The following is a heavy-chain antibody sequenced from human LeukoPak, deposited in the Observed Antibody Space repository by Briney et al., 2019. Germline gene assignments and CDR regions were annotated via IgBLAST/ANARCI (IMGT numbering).Heavy chain of an antibody. J-gene: IGHJ4*02. Sequence: GGSLRLSCAASGFTFSSYGMHWVRQAPGKGLEWVAVISYDGSNKYYADSVKGRFTISRDNSKNTLYLQMNSLRAEDTAVYYCAKILGSGSLFPLFDYWGQGTLVTVSS. V-gene: IGHV3-30*18. CDR1: GFTFSSYG. D-gene: IGHD3-10*01. CDR3: AKILGSGSLFPLFDY. CDR2: ISYDGSNK.